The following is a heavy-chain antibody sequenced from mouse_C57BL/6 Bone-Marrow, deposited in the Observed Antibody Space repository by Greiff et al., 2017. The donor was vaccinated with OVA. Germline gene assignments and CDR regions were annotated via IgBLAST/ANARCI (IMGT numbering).Heavy chain of an antibody. CDR3: ARDGGRATVVAKDWYFDV. V-gene: IGHV5-16*01. CDR2: INYDGSST. CDR1: GFTFSDYY. Sequence: EVKLMESEGGLVQPGSSMKLSCTASGFTFSDYYMAWVRQVPEKGLEWVANINYDGSSTYYLDSLKSRFIISRDNAKNILYLQMSSLKSEDTATYYCARDGGRATVVAKDWYFDVWGTGTTVTVSS. J-gene: IGHJ1*03. D-gene: IGHD1-1*01.